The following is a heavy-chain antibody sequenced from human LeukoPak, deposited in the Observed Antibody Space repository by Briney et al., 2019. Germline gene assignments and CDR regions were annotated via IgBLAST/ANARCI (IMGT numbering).Heavy chain of an antibody. V-gene: IGHV4-59*08. CDR1: GGSISSYY. CDR2: IFYSGGT. D-gene: IGHD6-13*01. CDR3: ASTYSSSWYGPPGY. Sequence: SETLSLTCTVSGGSISSYYWSWIRQPPGKGLEWIGYIFYSGGTNYNPSLMSRVSISVDTSKNQFSLKLSSVTAADTAVYYCASTYSSSWYGPPGYWGQGTLVTVSS. J-gene: IGHJ4*02.